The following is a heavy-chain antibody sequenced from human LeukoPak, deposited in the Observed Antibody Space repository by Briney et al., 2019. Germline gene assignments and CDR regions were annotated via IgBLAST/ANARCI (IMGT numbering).Heavy chain of an antibody. V-gene: IGHV5-51*01. CDR1: GYSCTSYW. D-gene: IGHD6-19*01. CDR2: IYPGDSDT. Sequence: GESLKISGKGSGYSCTSYWSGWVRQMPGKGLEWMGIIYPGDSDTRYSPSFQGQLTISPDKSIITAYLQWSSLNASDTAMYYCARPVAGHGMDVWAKGTTVTVSS. J-gene: IGHJ6*04. CDR3: ARPVAGHGMDV.